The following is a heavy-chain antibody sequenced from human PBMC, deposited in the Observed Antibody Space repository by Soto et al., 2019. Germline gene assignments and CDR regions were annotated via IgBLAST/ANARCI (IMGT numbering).Heavy chain of an antibody. CDR1: GGSISSSSYY. V-gene: IGHV4-39*01. J-gene: IGHJ5*02. D-gene: IGHD6-13*01. CDR2: IYYSGST. CDR3: ARHGGYSSSWYHAGHSFDP. Sequence: SETLSLTCTVSGGSISSSSYYWGWIRQPPGKGLEWIGSIYYSGSTYYNPSLKSRVTISVDTSKNQFSLKLSSVTAADTAVYYCARHGGYSSSWYHAGHSFDPWGQGTLVT.